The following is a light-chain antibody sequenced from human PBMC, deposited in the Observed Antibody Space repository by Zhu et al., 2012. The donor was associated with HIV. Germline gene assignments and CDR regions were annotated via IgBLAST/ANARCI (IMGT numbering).Light chain of an antibody. CDR3: QQYSTLYS. Sequence: EIVLTQSPGTLSLSPGERATLSCRASQTVSRNYLAWYQQKPGQAPRLLIYGASSRAAGVPDRFSGSGSGTDFTLTITTLEPEDFAIYYCQQYSTLYSFGQGTKLEIK. CDR2: GAS. V-gene: IGKV3-20*01. CDR1: QTVSRNY. J-gene: IGKJ2*01.